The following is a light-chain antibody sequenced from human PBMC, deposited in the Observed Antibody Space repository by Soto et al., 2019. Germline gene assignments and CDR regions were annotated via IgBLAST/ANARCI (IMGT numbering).Light chain of an antibody. CDR2: KAS. V-gene: IGKV1-5*03. Sequence: DXXMTXXXXTLSASVGDRVTITCRASQSTSTWLAWYQHKPGKAPNLLIYKASSLESGVPSRFSGSGSGTEFTLTISSLQPDDVATYYCQQYGRYRTFGQGTKVEIK. CDR1: QSTSTW. J-gene: IGKJ1*01. CDR3: QQYGRYRT.